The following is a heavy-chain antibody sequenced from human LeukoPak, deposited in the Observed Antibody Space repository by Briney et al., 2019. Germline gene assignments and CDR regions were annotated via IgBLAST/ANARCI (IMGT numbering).Heavy chain of an antibody. CDR3: AKEPDGGTTTVTTSPFDY. CDR2: ISGSGGST. J-gene: IGHJ4*02. CDR1: GFTFSSYA. V-gene: IGHV3-23*01. Sequence: GGSLRLSCAASGFTFSSYAMSWVRQAPGKGLEWVSAISGSGGSTYYADSVKGRFTISRDNSKNTLYLQMNSLRAEDTAVYYCAKEPDGGTTTVTTSPFDYWGQGTLVTVSS. D-gene: IGHD4-17*01.